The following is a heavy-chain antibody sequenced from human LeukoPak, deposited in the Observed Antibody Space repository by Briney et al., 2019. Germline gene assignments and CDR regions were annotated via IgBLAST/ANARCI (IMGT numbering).Heavy chain of an antibody. Sequence: SQTLSLTCTVSGGSISSGDYYWSWIRQPPGKGLEWIGYIFYTGGTNYNPSLKSRVTISEDTSKNHFSLKLTSVSAADTAIYYWARESWEYSPFDSWGQGILVTVSS. D-gene: IGHD2/OR15-2a*01. CDR1: GGSISSGDYY. J-gene: IGHJ4*02. V-gene: IGHV4-30-4*01. CDR2: IFYTGGT. CDR3: ARESWEYSPFDS.